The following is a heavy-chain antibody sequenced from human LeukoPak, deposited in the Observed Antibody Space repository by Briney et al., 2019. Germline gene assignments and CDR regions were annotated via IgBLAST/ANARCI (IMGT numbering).Heavy chain of an antibody. Sequence: GGSLRLSCAASGFTFSIYTMNWVRQAPGKGLEWVSSIYSGSGYIHYADSVRGRFTISRDNAKNSLYLQMNSLRAEDTAVYYCARDPFYSSGFTDYWGQGTLVTVSS. J-gene: IGHJ4*02. CDR3: ARDPFYSSGFTDY. CDR1: GFTFSIYT. V-gene: IGHV3-21*01. D-gene: IGHD6-19*01. CDR2: IYSGSGYI.